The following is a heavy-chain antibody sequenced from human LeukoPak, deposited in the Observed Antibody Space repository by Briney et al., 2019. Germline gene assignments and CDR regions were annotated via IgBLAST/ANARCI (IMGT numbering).Heavy chain of an antibody. V-gene: IGHV1-18*01. Sequence: ASVRVACKTSGYTLTSYGITWARQAPGQGLEWMGWISGYNGHTDYAQNLQGRVTMTIDTSTSTAYMELTRLRSDDTAVYYCARKIAGVWFDPWGQRTLVTVSS. J-gene: IGHJ5*02. CDR2: ISGYNGHT. D-gene: IGHD6-13*01. CDR1: GYTLTSYG. CDR3: ARKIAGVWFDP.